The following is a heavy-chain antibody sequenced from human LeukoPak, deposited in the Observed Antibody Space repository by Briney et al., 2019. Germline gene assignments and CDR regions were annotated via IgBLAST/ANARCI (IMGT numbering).Heavy chain of an antibody. J-gene: IGHJ3*01. CDR1: GGSITSRDFY. Sequence: SETLSLTCSVSGGSITSRDFYWGWIRQSPGKGLEWIGSIYYRGTTYYTPSLKSRFTMFVDTSKNQFSLSLTSVTAADTAVYYCARDRGVYMGGDNDFDVWGQGTMVTVSS. CDR3: ARDRGVYMGGDNDFDV. V-gene: IGHV4-39*07. D-gene: IGHD2-8*02. CDR2: IYYRGTT.